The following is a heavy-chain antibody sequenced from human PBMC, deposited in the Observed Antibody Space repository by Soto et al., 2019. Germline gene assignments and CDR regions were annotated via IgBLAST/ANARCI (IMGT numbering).Heavy chain of an antibody. CDR3: ARGGQYYDYVWGSYRYFYFDY. CDR1: GYTFTSYY. CDR2: INPSGGST. D-gene: IGHD3-16*02. Sequence: QVQLVQSGAEVKKPGASVKVSCKASGYTFTSYYMHWVRQAPGQGLEWMGIINPSGGSTSYAQKFQDRVTMTRDTSTSTVYMELSSLRSEDTAVYYCARGGQYYDYVWGSYRYFYFDYWGQGTLVTVSS. J-gene: IGHJ4*02. V-gene: IGHV1-46*01.